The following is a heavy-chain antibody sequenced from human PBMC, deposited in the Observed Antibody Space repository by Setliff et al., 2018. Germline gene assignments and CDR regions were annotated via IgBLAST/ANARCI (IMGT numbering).Heavy chain of an antibody. CDR2: IDPSGDYT. Sequence: ASVKVSCKASGYTFTGYYMHWVRQAPGQGLEWMGIIDPSGDYTNYAQKFQGRVTMTRDTSITTVYMDLGSLRSDDTAVYYCARDFNGLALGYWGQGTLVTVSS. CDR3: ARDFNGLALGY. D-gene: IGHD2-8*01. J-gene: IGHJ4*02. V-gene: IGHV1-46*01. CDR1: GYTFTGYY.